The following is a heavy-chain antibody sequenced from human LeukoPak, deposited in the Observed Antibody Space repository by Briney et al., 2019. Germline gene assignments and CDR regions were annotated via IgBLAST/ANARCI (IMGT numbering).Heavy chain of an antibody. D-gene: IGHD1-26*01. Sequence: GGSLRLSCAASGFTFDDYGMSWVRQAPGKGLEWVAVISYDGSNKYYADSVKGRFTISRDNSKNTLYLQMNSLRAEDTAVYYCAKVLLGAPDYWGQGTLVTVSS. CDR3: AKVLLGAPDY. J-gene: IGHJ4*02. V-gene: IGHV3-30*18. CDR1: GFTFDDYG. CDR2: ISYDGSNK.